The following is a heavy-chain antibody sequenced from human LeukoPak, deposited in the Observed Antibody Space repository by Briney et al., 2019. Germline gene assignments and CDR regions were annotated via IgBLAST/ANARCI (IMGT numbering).Heavy chain of an antibody. J-gene: IGHJ4*02. D-gene: IGHD4-11*01. Sequence: GGSLRLSCAVSGFRFSGYNMNWVRQAPGKGLEWIAYISSTTVIYYADSVEGRFTVSRDNAHDSLYLQMSSLTLDDTAVYVCAREGDGSNSGFAYWGQGTLVTVSS. CDR3: AREGDGSNSGFAY. CDR1: GFRFSGYN. V-gene: IGHV3-69-1*01. CDR2: ISSTTVI.